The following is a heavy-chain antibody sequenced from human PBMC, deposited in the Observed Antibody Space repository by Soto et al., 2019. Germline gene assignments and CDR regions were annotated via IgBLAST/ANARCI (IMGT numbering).Heavy chain of an antibody. V-gene: IGHV1-69*01. CDR3: ARDVSVMMSVFGF. D-gene: IGHD3-10*01. CDR2: ITPMIGTT. CDR1: GGTFYTYA. Sequence: QVHLVQSGAEVKRPGSSVRVSCRASGGTFYTYAFTWVRQAPGQGLEWMGGITPMIGTTKYAQKFHGRVTFSGDEYASTAYMELSNVRSDDSAVYYCARDVSVMMSVFGFWGQGTLITVSS. J-gene: IGHJ4*02.